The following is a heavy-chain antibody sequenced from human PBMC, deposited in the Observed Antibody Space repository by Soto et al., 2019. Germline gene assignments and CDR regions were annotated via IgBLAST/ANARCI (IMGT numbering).Heavy chain of an antibody. D-gene: IGHD5-12*01. CDR3: AKDGGYERTQAFDV. J-gene: IGHJ3*01. Sequence: EVQLLESGGGLVQPGGSLRLSCAASGFTFSTYAMSWVRQAPGKGLEWVSALTGNGDSTYYADSVKGRYTISRDNSKNTLYLQVSSLRAEDTAVYYCAKDGGYERTQAFDVWGQGAVVTVSS. CDR2: LTGNGDST. CDR1: GFTFSTYA. V-gene: IGHV3-23*01.